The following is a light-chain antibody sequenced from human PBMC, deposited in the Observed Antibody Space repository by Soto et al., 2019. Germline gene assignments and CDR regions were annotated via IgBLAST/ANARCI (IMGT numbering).Light chain of an antibody. CDR1: QSISSSY. CDR2: GAS. V-gene: IGKV3-20*01. CDR3: QQYGSPPLT. Sequence: EIVLTQSPGTLSLSPGESATLSCRAGQSISSSYLAWYQQKPGQAPSLIIFGASGRAAGIPDRFSGGGSGTDFTITITKLEHEDFAVYYCQQYGSPPLTFGGGTKVEIK. J-gene: IGKJ4*01.